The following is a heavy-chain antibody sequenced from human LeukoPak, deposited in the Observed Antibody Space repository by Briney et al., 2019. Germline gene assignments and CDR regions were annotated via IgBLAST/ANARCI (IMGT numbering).Heavy chain of an antibody. CDR3: ARGVNLYYYYYMDV. D-gene: IGHD1-14*01. CDR1: GGSISSYY. J-gene: IGHJ6*03. Sequence: SETLSLTCTVSGGSISSYYWSWLRQPPGKGLEWIGYIYYSGSTNYNPSLKSRVTISVDTSKNQFSLKLGSVTAADTAVYYCARGVNLYYYYYMDVWGKGTTVTVSS. CDR2: IYYSGST. V-gene: IGHV4-59*01.